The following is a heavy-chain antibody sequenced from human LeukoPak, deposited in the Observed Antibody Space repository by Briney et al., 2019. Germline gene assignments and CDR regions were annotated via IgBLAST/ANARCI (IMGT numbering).Heavy chain of an antibody. Sequence: GGSLRLSCAASGFTFSSYAMSWVRQAPGKGLEWVSAISGSGGSTYYADSVKGRFTISRDNSKNTLYLQMNSLRAEDTAVYYCAKFGLWFGECPPDYWGQGTLVTVSS. V-gene: IGHV3-23*01. J-gene: IGHJ4*02. CDR2: ISGSGGST. CDR1: GFTFSSYA. CDR3: AKFGLWFGECPPDY. D-gene: IGHD3-10*01.